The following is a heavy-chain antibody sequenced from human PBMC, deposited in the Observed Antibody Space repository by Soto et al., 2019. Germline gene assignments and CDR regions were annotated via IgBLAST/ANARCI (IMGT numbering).Heavy chain of an antibody. J-gene: IGHJ5*02. CDR2: INHSGST. D-gene: IGHD2-2*01. Sequence: SETRSLTCAVYGGSFSGYYWSWIRQPPGKGLEWIGEINHSGSTNYNPSLKSRVTISVDTSKNQFSLKLSSVTAADTAVYYCARGLQDVVVVPAATGTSSWFDPWGQGTLVTVSS. CDR1: GGSFSGYY. V-gene: IGHV4-34*01. CDR3: ARGLQDVVVVPAATGTSSWFDP.